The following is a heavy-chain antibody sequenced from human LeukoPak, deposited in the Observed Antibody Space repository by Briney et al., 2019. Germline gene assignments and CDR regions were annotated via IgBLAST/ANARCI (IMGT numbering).Heavy chain of an antibody. J-gene: IGHJ6*02. D-gene: IGHD6-19*01. Sequence: SRINSDGSSTSYADSVKGQFTISRDNAKNTLYLQMNSLRAEDTAVYYCARESSGWYYYYGMDVWGQGTTVIVSS. V-gene: IGHV3-74*01. CDR2: INSDGSST. CDR3: ARESSGWYYYYGMDV.